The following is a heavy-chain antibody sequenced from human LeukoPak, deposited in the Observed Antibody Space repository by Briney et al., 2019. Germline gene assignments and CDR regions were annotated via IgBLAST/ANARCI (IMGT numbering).Heavy chain of an antibody. V-gene: IGHV3-23*01. CDR1: GFTFSSYG. Sequence: PGGSLRLSCAASGFTFSSYGMSWVRQAPGKGLQWVSALTGSGSSTYYADFVKGRFTISRDNSKNTLYLQMNSLRAEDTAVYYCGKDYYDSGADPLDFWGLGTWVTVSS. CDR2: LTGSGSST. CDR3: GKDYYDSGADPLDF. J-gene: IGHJ3*01. D-gene: IGHD3-22*01.